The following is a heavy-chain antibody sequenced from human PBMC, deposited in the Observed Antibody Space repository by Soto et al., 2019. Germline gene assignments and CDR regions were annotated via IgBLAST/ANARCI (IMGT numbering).Heavy chain of an antibody. CDR3: ARDQLYYNDISGRPLNAFDV. D-gene: IGHD3-22*01. CDR2: ITDGGTT. V-gene: IGHV3-23*01. CDR1: RFTFTSYA. Sequence: PGGSLRLSCSAHRFTFTSYAMSWVLQALWKGLEWVSVITDGGTTYYADSVRGRFTISRDNAKNSLYLQMNSLRAEDTAVYYCARDQLYYNDISGRPLNAFDVWGQGT. J-gene: IGHJ3*01.